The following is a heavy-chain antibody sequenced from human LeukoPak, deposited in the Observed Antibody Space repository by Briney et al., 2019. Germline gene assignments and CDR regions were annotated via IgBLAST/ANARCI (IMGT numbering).Heavy chain of an antibody. CDR3: ARGRRDYGDYPY. J-gene: IGHJ4*02. CDR1: GFIVSGNY. D-gene: IGHD4-17*01. V-gene: IGHV3-53*01. Sequence: GGSLRLSRAASGFIVSGNYLRWVRQTPGKWLEWVSVISSGVDTYSADSVKGRFTTSRDNSKNTVYLQMNSLRVEDTAVYYCARGRRDYGDYPYWGQGTLVTVSS. CDR2: ISSGVDT.